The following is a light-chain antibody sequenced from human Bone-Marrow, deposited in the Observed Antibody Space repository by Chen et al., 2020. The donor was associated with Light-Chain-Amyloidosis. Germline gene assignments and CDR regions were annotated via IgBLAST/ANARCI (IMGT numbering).Light chain of an antibody. CDR3: CSYAGLYTLV. J-gene: IGLJ2*01. Sequence: QSALTQPDSVSGSPEQSITISCTGTSSDVGNENLVSWYQQHPGKSPKLIVYEVTKRPSGVSTRFSGSKSGNTASLTISGLQAEDEAHYYCCSYAGLYTLVFGGGTKLSVV. CDR2: EVT. CDR1: SSDVGNENL. V-gene: IGLV2-23*02.